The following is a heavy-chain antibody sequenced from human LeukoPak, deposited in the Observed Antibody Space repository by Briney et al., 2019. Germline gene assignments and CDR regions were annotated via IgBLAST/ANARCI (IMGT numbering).Heavy chain of an antibody. CDR3: TRGPVSGAFDY. CDR2: IRSKAYGGTT. D-gene: IGHD6-19*01. J-gene: IGHJ4*02. Sequence: PGGSLRLSCAASGFTFSSYGMHWVRQAPGKGLEWVGFIRSKAYGGTTEYAASVKGRFTISRDDSKSIAYLQMNSLKTEDTAVYYCTRGPVSGAFDYWGQGTLVTVSS. CDR1: GFTFSSYG. V-gene: IGHV3-49*04.